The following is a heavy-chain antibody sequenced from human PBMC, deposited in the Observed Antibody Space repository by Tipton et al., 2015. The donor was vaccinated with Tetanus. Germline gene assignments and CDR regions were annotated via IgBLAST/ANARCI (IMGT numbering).Heavy chain of an antibody. V-gene: IGHV1-18*01. CDR3: ARAFCNYNCHGGYFDY. CDR1: GYSFTGYD. J-gene: IGHJ4*02. Sequence: QVQLVQSGAEVKKPGASVKVSCKASGYSFTGYDINWVRQAPGQGLEWMAWISGYSGSTKFAQRFQGRVAMTTDTSTSTAYMELRSLTSDDTAVYYCARAFCNYNCHGGYFDYWGQGTLVTVSS. CDR2: ISGYSGST. D-gene: IGHD2/OR15-2a*01.